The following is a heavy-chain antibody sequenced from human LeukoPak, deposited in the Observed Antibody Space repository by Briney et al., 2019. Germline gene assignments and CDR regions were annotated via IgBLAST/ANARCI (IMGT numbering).Heavy chain of an antibody. CDR2: IYPGDSDT. CDR1: GYSFTSYW. J-gene: IGHJ4*02. Sequence: GESLRISCKGSGYSFTSYWIGWVRQMPGKGLVWMGIIYPGDSDTRYSPSFQGQVTISADKSISTAYLQWSSLKASDTAMYYCARIPYYYDSSGYHFDYWGQGTLVTVSS. D-gene: IGHD3-22*01. V-gene: IGHV5-51*01. CDR3: ARIPYYYDSSGYHFDY.